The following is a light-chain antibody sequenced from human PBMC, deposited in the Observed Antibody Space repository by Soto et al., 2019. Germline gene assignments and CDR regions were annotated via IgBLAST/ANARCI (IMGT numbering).Light chain of an antibody. CDR3: SSYTSISTLV. J-gene: IGLJ3*02. V-gene: IGLV2-14*01. CDR2: EVS. Sequence: QSALTQPASVSGSPGQSIAISCTGTSSDVGGYPYVSWYQQHPGKAPKLVIYEVSNRPSGVSIRFSGSKSGNTASLTISGLQAEDEADYYCSSYTSISTLVFGGGTKLTVL. CDR1: SSDVGGYPY.